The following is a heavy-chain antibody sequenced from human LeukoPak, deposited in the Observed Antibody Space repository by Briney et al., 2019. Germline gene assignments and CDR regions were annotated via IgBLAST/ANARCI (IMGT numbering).Heavy chain of an antibody. CDR2: IYPGDSNT. CDR1: GYSFTSYW. Sequence: AESQQISCKGSGYSFTSYWIGWVLQMPGKGLESMGIIYPGDSNTRYSPSFQGQVTFSADKSISTAYLQWSSLKASDTAMYYCARLSDGYNDYWGQGSPVTVSS. D-gene: IGHD3-3*02. CDR3: ARLSDGYNDY. J-gene: IGHJ4*03. V-gene: IGHV5-51*01.